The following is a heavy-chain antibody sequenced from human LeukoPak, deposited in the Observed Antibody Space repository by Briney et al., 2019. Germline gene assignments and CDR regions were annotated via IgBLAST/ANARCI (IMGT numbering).Heavy chain of an antibody. CDR1: GGSFGGYY. J-gene: IGHJ4*02. V-gene: IGHV4-34*01. D-gene: IGHD2-8*01. CDR2: INHSGYT. Sequence: SETLSLTCAVYGGSFGGYYWNWIRQPPGRGLEWIVEINHSGYTNYNPSLKSRVTISVDTSKNQFSLKVSSVTAADTSVYYCARGRAGSGLMINWGQGTLVTVSS. CDR3: ARGRAGSGLMIN.